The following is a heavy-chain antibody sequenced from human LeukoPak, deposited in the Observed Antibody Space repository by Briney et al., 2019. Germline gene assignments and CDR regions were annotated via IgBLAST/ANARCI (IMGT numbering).Heavy chain of an antibody. D-gene: IGHD5-12*01. CDR2: IYDSGST. CDR3: ARGRGWLPPG. Sequence: SETLSLTCSVSDGSISSGSYYLNWIRQPPGKGLEWIGQIYDSGSTNYNPSLKSRVTISVDMSKNQLSLKLSSVTAADTAVYYCARGRGWLPPGWGQGTLVTVSS. J-gene: IGHJ4*02. V-gene: IGHV4-61*01. CDR1: DGSISSGSYY.